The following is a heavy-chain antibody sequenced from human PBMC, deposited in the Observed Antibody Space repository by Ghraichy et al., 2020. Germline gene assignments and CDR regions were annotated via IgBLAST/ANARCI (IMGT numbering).Heavy chain of an antibody. CDR3: AKISTIPVHFIDY. J-gene: IGHJ4*02. Sequence: GGSLRLSCTASGFTFSQYRMAWVRQAPGKGLEWVANIDRDGTMEYYADSVKGRFTISRDDAKNLLSLQMNSLRADDTAVYYCAKISTIPVHFIDYWGQGTLVTVSS. CDR1: GFTFSQYR. CDR2: IDRDGTME. V-gene: IGHV3-7*03. D-gene: IGHD2/OR15-2a*01.